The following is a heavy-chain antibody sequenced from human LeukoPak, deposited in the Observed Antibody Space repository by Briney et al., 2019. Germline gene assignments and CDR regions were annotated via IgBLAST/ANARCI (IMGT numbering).Heavy chain of an antibody. J-gene: IGHJ4*02. D-gene: IGHD2-2*01. CDR1: GYTFTSYG. CDR3: ARDRIVVVPAVESEFDY. Sequence: ASVKVSCKASGYTFTSYGISWVRQAPGQGLEWMGWISAYNGNTNYARKLQGRVTMTTDTSTSTAYMELRSLRSDDTAVYYCARDRIVVVPAVESEFDYWGQGTLVTVSS. V-gene: IGHV1-18*04. CDR2: ISAYNGNT.